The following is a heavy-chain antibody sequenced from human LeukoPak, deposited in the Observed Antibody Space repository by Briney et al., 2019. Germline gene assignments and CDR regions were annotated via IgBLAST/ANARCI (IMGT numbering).Heavy chain of an antibody. V-gene: IGHV3-23*01. D-gene: IGHD6-6*01. J-gene: IGHJ4*02. CDR2: ISNSGGST. CDR1: GFTFSSYG. CDR3: AKGRYSSSSVYYFDY. Sequence: GGSLRLSCAASGFTFSSYGMSWVRQAPGKGLEWVSAISNSGGSTYYADSVKGRFTISRDNSKSTLSLQMNSLRAEDTAVYYCAKGRYSSSSVYYFDYWGQGTLVTVSS.